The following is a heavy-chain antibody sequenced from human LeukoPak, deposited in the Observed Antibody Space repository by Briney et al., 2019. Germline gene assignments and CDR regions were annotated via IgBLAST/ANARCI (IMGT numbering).Heavy chain of an antibody. J-gene: IGHJ4*02. D-gene: IGHD3-22*01. Sequence: SETLSLTCTVSGGSISSYYWSWIRQPPGKGLEWIGYIYYSGSTNYNPSLKSRVTISVDTSKNQFSLKLSSVTAADTAVYYCAGERSPYFYDSSGYHHGFDYWGQGTLVTVSS. V-gene: IGHV4-59*01. CDR1: GGSISSYY. CDR2: IYYSGST. CDR3: AGERSPYFYDSSGYHHGFDY.